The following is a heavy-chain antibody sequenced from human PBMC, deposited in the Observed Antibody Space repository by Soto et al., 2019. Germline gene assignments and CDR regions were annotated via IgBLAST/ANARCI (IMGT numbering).Heavy chain of an antibody. J-gene: IGHJ5*02. V-gene: IGHV4-34*01. CDR3: AKDGCPDGICYVRDHWFDP. CDR1: GGSFSGYY. D-gene: IGHD2-8*01. Sequence: PSETLSLTCAVYGGSFSGYYLSWIRQPPGKGLEWIGEINHSGSTNYNPSLKSRVTISVDTSKNQFSLKLSSVTAADTAVYYCAKDGCPDGICYVRDHWFDPWGQGAQVTVSS. CDR2: INHSGST.